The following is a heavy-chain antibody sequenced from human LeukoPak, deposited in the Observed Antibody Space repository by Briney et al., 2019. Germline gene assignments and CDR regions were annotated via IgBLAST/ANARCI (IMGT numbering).Heavy chain of an antibody. J-gene: IGHJ6*03. V-gene: IGHV1-69*13. CDR3: ASRYCSGGSCFSRDYYYYYMDV. D-gene: IGHD2-15*01. Sequence: SVKVSCKTSGGTFINYGFTWVRQAAGQGGEGMGGIIPIFGTGKYAQKFQGRVTIIADEFTSTAYMEMSSLRSEDTAVYYCASRYCSGGSCFSRDYYYYYMDVWGKGTPVTVSS. CDR2: IIPIFGTG. CDR1: GGTFINYG.